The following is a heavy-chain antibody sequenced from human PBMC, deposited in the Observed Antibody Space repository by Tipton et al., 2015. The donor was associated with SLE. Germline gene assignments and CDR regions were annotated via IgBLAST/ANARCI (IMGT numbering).Heavy chain of an antibody. J-gene: IGHJ4*02. V-gene: IGHV4-34*01. Sequence: TLSLTCAVYGGSFSGYYWNWIRQPPGKGLECIGEINHSGSTNYNPSLKSRVTISVDTSKNQFSLKLSSVTAADTAVYYCASCIAAAGTGFDYWGQGTLVTVSS. CDR3: ASCIAAAGTGFDY. CDR1: GGSFSGYY. D-gene: IGHD6-13*01. CDR2: INHSGST.